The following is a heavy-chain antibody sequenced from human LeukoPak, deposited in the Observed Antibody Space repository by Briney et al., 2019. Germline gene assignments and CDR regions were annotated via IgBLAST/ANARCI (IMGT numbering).Heavy chain of an antibody. CDR3: ASPISGSYYGT. J-gene: IGHJ5*02. V-gene: IGHV1-69*02. CDR1: GGTFSSYT. Sequence: SVKVSCKASGGTFSSYTISWVRQAPGQGLEWMGRIIPILGIANYAQKFQGRVTITADKSTSTAYMVLSSLRSEDTAVYYCASPISGSYYGTWGQGTLVTVSS. CDR2: IIPILGIA. D-gene: IGHD1-26*01.